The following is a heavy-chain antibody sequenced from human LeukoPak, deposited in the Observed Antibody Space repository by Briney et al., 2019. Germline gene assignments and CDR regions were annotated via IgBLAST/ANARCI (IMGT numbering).Heavy chain of an antibody. CDR2: IYYSGST. CDR1: GGSISTYY. Sequence: SETLSLTCTVSGGSISTYYRSWIRQPPGKGLEWIGYIYYSGSTNYNPSLKSRVTTSVDTSKNQFSLKLSSVTAADTAVYYCARTDSSGYYYWFDPWGQGTMVTVSS. D-gene: IGHD3-22*01. CDR3: ARTDSSGYYYWFDP. J-gene: IGHJ5*02. V-gene: IGHV4-59*08.